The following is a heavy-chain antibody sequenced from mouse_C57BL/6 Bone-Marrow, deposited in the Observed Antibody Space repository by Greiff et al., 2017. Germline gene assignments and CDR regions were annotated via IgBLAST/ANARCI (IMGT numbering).Heavy chain of an antibody. J-gene: IGHJ4*01. CDR3: ARENYYGSRGYAMDY. V-gene: IGHV1-18*01. Sequence: VQLQQSGPELVKPGASVKIPCKASGYTFTDYNMDWVKQSHGKSLEWIGDINPNNGGTIYNQKFKGKATLTVDKSSSTAYMELCSLTSEDTAVYYCARENYYGSRGYAMDYWGQGTSVTVSS. CDR2: INPNNGGT. CDR1: GYTFTDYN. D-gene: IGHD1-1*01.